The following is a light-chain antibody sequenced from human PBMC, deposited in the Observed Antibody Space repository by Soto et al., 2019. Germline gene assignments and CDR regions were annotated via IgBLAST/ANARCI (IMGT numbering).Light chain of an antibody. CDR3: CSYTTSNTSQIV. CDR2: DVS. J-gene: IGLJ1*01. V-gene: IGLV2-14*03. CDR1: SSDVGGYNY. Sequence: QAVVTQPASVSGSPGQSITISCTGTSSDVGGYNYVSWYQHHPGKAPKLMLYDVSNRPSGVSNRFSGSKSGNTASLTISGLQTEDEADYYCCSYTTSNTSQIVFGTGTKLTVL.